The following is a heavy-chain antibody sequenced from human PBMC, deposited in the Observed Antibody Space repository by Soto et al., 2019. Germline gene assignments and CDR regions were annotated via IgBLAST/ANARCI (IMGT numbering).Heavy chain of an antibody. CDR2: FDNKESGV. CDR1: GFTFSSYL. D-gene: IGHD1-26*01. CDR3: TRVGGSVSGLDV. J-gene: IGHJ6*02. V-gene: IGHV3-74*01. Sequence: EVQLVESGGGLVQPGGSLRLSCAASGFTFSSYLMNWVRQAPGKGLVGAIRFDNKESGVRYADSVTGRFTISSDNDKTTLYLQLKRLRAADTAVYYYTRVGGSVSGLDVWGQGTTVTVSS.